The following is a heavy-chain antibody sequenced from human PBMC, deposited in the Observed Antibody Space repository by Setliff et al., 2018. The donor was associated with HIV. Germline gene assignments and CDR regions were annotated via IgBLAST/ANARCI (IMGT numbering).Heavy chain of an antibody. D-gene: IGHD4-4*01. CDR2: VYHSGSA. Sequence: SETLSLTCAVYGESFSDYYWSWIRQPPGKGLEWIGEVYHSGSANYNPSLKSRVTISVDTSKNQFSLKLNSVTAADTAMYYCARDPTTGVDYWGQGTLVTVSS. CDR1: GESFSDYY. J-gene: IGHJ4*02. CDR3: ARDPTTGVDY. V-gene: IGHV4-34*01.